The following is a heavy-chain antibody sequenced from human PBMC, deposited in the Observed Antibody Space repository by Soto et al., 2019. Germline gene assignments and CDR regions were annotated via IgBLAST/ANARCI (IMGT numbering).Heavy chain of an antibody. CDR2: IYYSGST. J-gene: IGHJ5*02. CDR3: ARDYCSGGSCYSRGNWFDP. D-gene: IGHD2-15*01. V-gene: IGHV4-59*01. Sequence: PSETLSLTCTVSGGSISSYYWSWIRQPPGKGLEWIGYIYYSGSTNYNPSLKSRVTISVDTSKNQFSLKLSSVTAADTAVYYCARDYCSGGSCYSRGNWFDPWGQGTLVTVSS. CDR1: GGSISSYY.